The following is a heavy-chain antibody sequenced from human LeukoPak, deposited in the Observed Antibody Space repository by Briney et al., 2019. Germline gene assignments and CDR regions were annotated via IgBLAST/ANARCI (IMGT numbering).Heavy chain of an antibody. J-gene: IGHJ4*02. CDR3: ARSGSDSSSLTFDY. V-gene: IGHV3-53*01. D-gene: IGHD6-13*01. CDR2: IYSGGST. CDR1: GFTVSSNY. Sequence: GGSLRLSCAASGFTVSSNYMSWVRQAPGKGLEWVSVIYSGGSTYYADSVRGRFTISRDNSKNTLYLQMNSLRAEDTAVYYCARSGSDSSSLTFDYWGQGTLVTVSS.